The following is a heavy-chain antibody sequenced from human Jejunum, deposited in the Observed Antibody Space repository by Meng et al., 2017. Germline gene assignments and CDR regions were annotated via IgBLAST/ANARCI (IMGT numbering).Heavy chain of an antibody. J-gene: IGHJ4*02. V-gene: IGHV4-61*08. CDR2: IYYSGGT. CDR1: GGSVSSAAYY. D-gene: IGHD6-6*01. CDR3: AHSSSSSSFGFDY. Sequence: VDVQAPGPGLVGPAEPLSLTSTVPGGSVSSAAYYWNWIRQPPGKGLEWIGYIYYSGGTTYSPSLNSRVTISIDTAKNQVSLKVSSVTAADTAVYYCAHSSSSSSFGFDYWGQGTLVTVSS.